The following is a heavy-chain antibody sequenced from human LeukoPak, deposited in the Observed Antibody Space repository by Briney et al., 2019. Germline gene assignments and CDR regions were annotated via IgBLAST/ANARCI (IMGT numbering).Heavy chain of an antibody. CDR1: GDSVSSNSAA. Sequence: SQTLSLTCAISGDSVSSNSAAWNWIRQSPSRGLEWLGRTYYRSKWYNDYAVSVKSRITINPDTSKDQFSLQLNSVTPEDTAVYYCARGGQWLVLRAFDIWGQGTMVTVSS. V-gene: IGHV6-1*01. D-gene: IGHD6-19*01. CDR2: TYYRSKWYN. J-gene: IGHJ3*02. CDR3: ARGGQWLVLRAFDI.